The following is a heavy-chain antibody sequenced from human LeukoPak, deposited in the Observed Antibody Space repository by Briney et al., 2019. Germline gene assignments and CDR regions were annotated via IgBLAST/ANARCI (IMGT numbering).Heavy chain of an antibody. CDR3: ARVHYDSSGYYYADGWFDP. Sequence: GASVKVFCKASGGTFSSYAISWVRQAPGQGLEWMGGIIPIFGTANYAQKFQGRVTITTDESTSTAYMELSSLRSEDTAVYYCARVHYDSSGYYYADGWFDPWGQGTLVTVSS. CDR1: GGTFSSYA. D-gene: IGHD3-22*01. CDR2: IIPIFGTA. J-gene: IGHJ5*02. V-gene: IGHV1-69*05.